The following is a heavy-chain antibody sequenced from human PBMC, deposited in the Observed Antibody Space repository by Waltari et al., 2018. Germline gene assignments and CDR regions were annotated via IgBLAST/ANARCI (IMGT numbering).Heavy chain of an antibody. CDR3: AKHGITTTNWSKTSHSWFGP. V-gene: IGHV4-39*02. J-gene: IGHJ5*02. CDR1: GDSINSDIYY. D-gene: IGHD1-1*01. Sequence: QLQLLESGPGLVKPSETLSLTCAVSGDSINSDIYYWAWIRQPPGKGLEWIGRVDYNGATYYTPSLKSRVTISADASRNRFSLGLSSVTAADTGFYYCAKHGITTTNWSKTSHSWFGPWGQGILVTVSS. CDR2: VDYNGAT.